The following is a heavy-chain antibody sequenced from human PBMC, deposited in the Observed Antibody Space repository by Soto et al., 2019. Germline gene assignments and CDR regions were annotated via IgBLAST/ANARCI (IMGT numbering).Heavy chain of an antibody. J-gene: IGHJ6*02. V-gene: IGHV1-69*13. CDR2: IIPIFGTA. CDR3: ASCSYHAGNYYRPIFYYYGTDV. CDR1: GGNFSSYA. Sequence: SVKVSCKASGGNFSSYALSWVRQAPGQGLEWMGVIIPIFGTANYGQKCQGRVTRTADDSTSTAYMELSSLRSEDTAVYYCASCSYHAGNYYRPIFYYYGTDVWGQGTTVTVSS. D-gene: IGHD3-10*01.